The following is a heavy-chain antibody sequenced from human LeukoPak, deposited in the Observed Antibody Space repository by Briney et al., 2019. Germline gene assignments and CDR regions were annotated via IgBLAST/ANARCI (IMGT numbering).Heavy chain of an antibody. V-gene: IGHV3-30-3*01. D-gene: IGHD1-26*01. CDR1: GFTFSDYA. CDR2: ISYDGSNK. CDR3: LRGSYFRIDY. J-gene: IGHJ4*02. Sequence: GGSLRLSCAASGFTFSDYAMHWVRQAPGKGLEWLSLISYDGSNKYYADSVKGRFTISRDNSKNTLFLQMNSLRAEDTATYYCLRGSYFRIDYWGQGTLVTVSS.